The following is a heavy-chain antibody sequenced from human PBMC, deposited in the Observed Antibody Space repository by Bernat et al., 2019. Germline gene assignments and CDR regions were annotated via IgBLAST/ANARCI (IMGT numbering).Heavy chain of an antibody. CDR2: IYYIGST. CDR1: GGSISSGGYY. Sequence: QVQLQESGPGLVKPSQTLSLTCTVSGGSISSGGYYWSWIRQHPGKGLEWIGYIYYIGSTYYNPSLKSRVTISVDTSKNQFSLKLSSVTAADTAVYYCARVSLITMVRGPAFDYWGQGTLVTVSS. V-gene: IGHV4-31*03. J-gene: IGHJ4*02. CDR3: ARVSLITMVRGPAFDY. D-gene: IGHD3-10*01.